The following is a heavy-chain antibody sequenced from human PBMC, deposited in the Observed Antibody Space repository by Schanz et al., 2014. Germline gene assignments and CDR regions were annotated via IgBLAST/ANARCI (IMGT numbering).Heavy chain of an antibody. CDR3: ARKSLVSAHYDS. J-gene: IGHJ4*02. V-gene: IGHV3-64*01. D-gene: IGHD2-21*01. CDR2: LSANGDST. Sequence: EVQLLESGGGLVQPGGSLRLSCAASGFGFSSYSMNWVRQTPDKGLEWVSGLSANGDSTFYSSSVKGRFTISRDISKNTLYLQMGSLRAEDVAVYYCARKSLVSAHYDSWGQGTLVTVSS. CDR1: GFGFSSYS.